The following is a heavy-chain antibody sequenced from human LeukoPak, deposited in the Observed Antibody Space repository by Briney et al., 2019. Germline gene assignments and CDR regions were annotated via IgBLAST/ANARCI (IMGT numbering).Heavy chain of an antibody. J-gene: IGHJ4*02. D-gene: IGHD1-26*01. CDR2: INPNSGGT. V-gene: IGHV1-2*06. Sequence: ASVKVSCKASGYIFTDFYMHWVRQAPGQGLEWMGRINPNSGGTNYAQKFQGRVTMTRDTSISTAYMELSRLRSDDTAVYYCARRAVSGSYLGYWGQGTLVTVSS. CDR1: GYIFTDFY. CDR3: ARRAVSGSYLGY.